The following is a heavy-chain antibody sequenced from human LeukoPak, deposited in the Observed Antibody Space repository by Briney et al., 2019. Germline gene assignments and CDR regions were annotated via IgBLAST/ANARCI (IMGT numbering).Heavy chain of an antibody. V-gene: IGHV1-8*02. Sequence: SVKDSCKAYGRTLSSYAISRVRQDTGQELEWMGWMNPNSGNTGYAQKFQGRVTMTRNTSISTAYMELSSLRSEDTAVYYCARGRKAHNWFDPWGQGTLVTVSS. J-gene: IGHJ5*02. CDR3: ARGRKAHNWFDP. CDR1: GRTLSSYA. CDR2: MNPNSGNT.